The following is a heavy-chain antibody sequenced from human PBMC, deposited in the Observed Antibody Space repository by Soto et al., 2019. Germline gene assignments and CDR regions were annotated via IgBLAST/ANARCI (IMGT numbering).Heavy chain of an antibody. V-gene: IGHV4-34*01. CDR1: GGSFSGYY. Sequence: SETLSLTCAVHGGSFSGYYWSWIRQPPGKGLEWIGEINHSGSTNYNPSLKSRVTISVDTSKNQFSLKLSSVTAADTAVYYCASSRRTVTRGKYGMDVWGQGTTVTVSS. CDR3: ASSRRTVTRGKYGMDV. CDR2: INHSGST. J-gene: IGHJ6*02. D-gene: IGHD4-4*01.